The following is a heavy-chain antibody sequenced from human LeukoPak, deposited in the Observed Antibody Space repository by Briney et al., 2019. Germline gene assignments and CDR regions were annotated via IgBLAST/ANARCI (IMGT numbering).Heavy chain of an antibody. CDR2: ISGSGGST. J-gene: IGHJ3*02. Sequence: GGSLRLSCAASGFTFSSYAMSWVRQAPGKGLEWVSAISGSGGSTYYADSVKGRFTISRDNSKNTLYLQLNSLRGEDTAVYYCAKDRVAGTGGGDDAFDIWGQGTMVIVSS. V-gene: IGHV3-23*01. CDR3: AKDRVAGTGGGDDAFDI. CDR1: GFTFSSYA. D-gene: IGHD6-19*01.